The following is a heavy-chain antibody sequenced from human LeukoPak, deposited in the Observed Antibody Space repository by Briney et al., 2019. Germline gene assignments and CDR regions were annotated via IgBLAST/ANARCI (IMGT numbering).Heavy chain of an antibody. CDR1: GFTFSSYG. CDR2: ISYDGSNK. V-gene: IGHV3-30*18. CDR3: AKDYGSFPGT. D-gene: IGHD1-26*01. Sequence: GRSLRLSCAASGFTFSSYGMHWVRQAPGKGREWVAVISYDGSNKYYADSVKGRFTISRDNSKNTLYLQMNSLRAEDTAVYYCAKDYGSFPGTWGQGTLVTVSS. J-gene: IGHJ5*02.